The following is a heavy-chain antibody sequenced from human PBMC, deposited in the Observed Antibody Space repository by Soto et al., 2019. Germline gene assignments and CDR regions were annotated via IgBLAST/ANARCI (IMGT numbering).Heavy chain of an antibody. CDR3: ARDLATTVVTSLWATRGPPNRPMGY. CDR1: GFTFSSYG. CDR2: IWYDGSNK. J-gene: IGHJ4*02. V-gene: IGHV3-33*01. Sequence: QVQLVEPGGGVVQPGRSLRLSCAASGFTFSSYGMHWVRQAPGKGLEWVAVIWYDGSNKYYADSVKGRFTISRDNSKNTLYLQMNSLRAEDTAVYYCARDLATTVVTSLWATRGPPNRPMGYWGQGTLVTVSS. D-gene: IGHD4-17*01.